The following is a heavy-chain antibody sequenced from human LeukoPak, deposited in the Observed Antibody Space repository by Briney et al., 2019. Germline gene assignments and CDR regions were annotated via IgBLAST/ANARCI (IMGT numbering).Heavy chain of an antibody. J-gene: IGHJ4*02. V-gene: IGHV3-11*01. CDR3: AGKYYYDSSGYPTQIDY. D-gene: IGHD3-22*01. Sequence: GGSLRLSCAASGFTFSDYYMSWIRQAPGKGLEWVSYISSSGSTINYADSVKGRFTISRDNAKNSLYLQMNSLRAEDTAVYYCAGKYYYDSSGYPTQIDYWGQGTLVTVSS. CDR1: GFTFSDYY. CDR2: ISSSGSTI.